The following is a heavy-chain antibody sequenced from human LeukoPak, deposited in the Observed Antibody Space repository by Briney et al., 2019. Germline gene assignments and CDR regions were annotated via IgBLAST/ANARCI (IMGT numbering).Heavy chain of an antibody. CDR1: GYTFTGYY. Sequence: GSSVKVSCKASGYTFTGYYIHWVRQAPGQGLEWMGRINPNSGGTHYAQKFQGRVTMTRDTSISTAYMELSRLRSDDTAVYYCARDLSSTSNWEFDYWGQGTLVTVSS. CDR2: INPNSGGT. CDR3: ARDLSSTSNWEFDY. D-gene: IGHD7-27*01. V-gene: IGHV1-2*06. J-gene: IGHJ4*02.